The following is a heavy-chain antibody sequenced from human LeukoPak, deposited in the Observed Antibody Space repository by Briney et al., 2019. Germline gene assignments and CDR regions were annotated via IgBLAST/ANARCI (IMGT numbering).Heavy chain of an antibody. CDR3: AKEGPYSSSWYDYYFQH. Sequence: GGSLRLSCAASGFTFDNFAMGWVRQSPGKGLEWLSAIDGVGEATKYADSVKGRLTISRDNSKNTLYLQMNSLRAEDTAVYYCAKEGPYSSSWYDYYFQHWGQGTLVTVSS. CDR1: GFTFDNFA. V-gene: IGHV3-23*01. J-gene: IGHJ1*01. CDR2: IDGVGEAT. D-gene: IGHD6-13*01.